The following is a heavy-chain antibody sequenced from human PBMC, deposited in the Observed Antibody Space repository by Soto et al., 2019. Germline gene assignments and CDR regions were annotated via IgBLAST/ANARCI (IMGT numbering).Heavy chain of an antibody. J-gene: IGHJ4*02. CDR2: ISSSSSYI. Sequence: EVQLVESGGGLVKPGGSLRLSCAASGFTFSSYSMNWVRQAPGKGLEWVSSISSSSSYIYYADSVKGRFTISRDNAKNSLYLQMNSLRGEDTAVYYCASSTYYYDSSGYYGDYWGQGTLVTVSS. D-gene: IGHD3-22*01. CDR1: GFTFSSYS. CDR3: ASSTYYYDSSGYYGDY. V-gene: IGHV3-21*01.